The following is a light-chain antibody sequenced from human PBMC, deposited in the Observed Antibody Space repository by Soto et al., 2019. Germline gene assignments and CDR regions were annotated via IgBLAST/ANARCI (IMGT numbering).Light chain of an antibody. CDR3: HHYHHWPPAK. CDR2: RAS. Sequence: EVLMTQSPATLSVSPGERATLSCRASQSVSGKLAWYQQKPGQAPGLLIYRASTRATDIPARFSGSGSRTEFTLTISSLQSDDFAVYYRHHYHHWPPAKFGQGTKVDIK. V-gene: IGKV3-15*01. CDR1: QSVSGK. J-gene: IGKJ1*01.